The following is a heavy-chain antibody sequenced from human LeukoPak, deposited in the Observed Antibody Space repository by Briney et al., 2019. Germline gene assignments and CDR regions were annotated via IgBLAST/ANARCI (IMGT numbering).Heavy chain of an antibody. V-gene: IGHV4-34*01. CDR3: ARGTMVRGIMLDAFDI. J-gene: IGHJ3*02. CDR2: INHSGST. Sequence: ASETLSLTCAVYGGSFSGYYWSWIRQPPGKGLEWIGEINHSGSTNYNPSLKSRVAISVDTSKNQFSLKLSSVTAADTAVYYCARGTMVRGIMLDAFDIWGQGTMVSVSS. D-gene: IGHD3-10*01. CDR1: GGSFSGYY.